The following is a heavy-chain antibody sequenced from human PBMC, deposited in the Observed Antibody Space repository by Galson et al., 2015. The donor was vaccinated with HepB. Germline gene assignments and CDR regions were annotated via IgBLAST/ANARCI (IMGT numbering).Heavy chain of an antibody. D-gene: IGHD6-13*01. CDR2: IRYDGSNK. J-gene: IGHJ1*01. V-gene: IGHV3-30*02. CDR1: GFTFSSYG. CDR3: VKCSSSWSDFQH. Sequence: SLRLSCAASGFTFSSYGMHWVRQAPGKGLEWVAFIRYDGSNKYYTESVKGRFTVSRDNSKNTLYLEMNSLRVEDTAVYYCVKCSSSWSDFQHWGQGTLVTVSS.